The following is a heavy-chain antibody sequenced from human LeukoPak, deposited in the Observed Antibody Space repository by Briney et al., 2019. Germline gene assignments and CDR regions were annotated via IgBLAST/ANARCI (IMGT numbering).Heavy chain of an antibody. V-gene: IGHV3-23*01. J-gene: IGHJ6*02. CDR1: GFTFSSYA. CDR3: AKSSPQYYYDSSGYYHYYGMDV. D-gene: IGHD3-22*01. Sequence: GGSLRLSCAASGFTFSSYAMSWVRQAPGKGLEWVSAISGSGGSTYYADSVKGRFTISRDNSKNTLYLQMNSLRAEDTAVYYCAKSSPQYYYDSSGYYHYYGMDVWGQGTTVTVSS. CDR2: ISGSGGST.